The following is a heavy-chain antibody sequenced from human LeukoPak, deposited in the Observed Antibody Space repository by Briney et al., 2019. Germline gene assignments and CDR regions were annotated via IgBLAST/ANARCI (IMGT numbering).Heavy chain of an antibody. CDR2: ISSSSSYI. V-gene: IGHV3-21*01. CDR1: GFTFSSYS. Sequence: GGSLRLSGAASGFTFSSYSMNWVRQAPGKGLEWVSSISSSSSYIYYADSVKGRFTISRDNAKNSLYLQMNSLRAEDTAVYYCARDRQWLLLDYWGQGTLVTVSS. J-gene: IGHJ4*02. CDR3: ARDRQWLLLDY. D-gene: IGHD6-19*01.